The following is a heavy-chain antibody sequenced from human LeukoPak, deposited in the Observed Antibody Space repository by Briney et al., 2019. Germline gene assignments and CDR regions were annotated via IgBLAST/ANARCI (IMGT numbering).Heavy chain of an antibody. V-gene: IGHV1-2*02. CDR1: GYIFTGYY. CDR3: ARDGNMDY. J-gene: IGHJ4*02. D-gene: IGHD1-14*01. Sequence: PWASVKVSCKTSGYIFTGYYVHWVRQAPGLGLEWMGWINPNSGHTSYAQKFQGRVTMTRDTSINTAYMELSRLRSDDTAIYYCARDGNMDYWGQGTPVTVSS. CDR2: INPNSGHT.